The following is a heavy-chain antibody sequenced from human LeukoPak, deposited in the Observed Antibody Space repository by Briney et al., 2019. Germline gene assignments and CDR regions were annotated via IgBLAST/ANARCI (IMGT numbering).Heavy chain of an antibody. CDR1: GFTFSSYV. D-gene: IGHD5-12*01. CDR2: ISGSDDRT. Sequence: GGSLRLSCAASGFTFSSYVMNWLRQAPGEGLEWVSTISGSDDRTFYADSVKGRFTISRDNSKNTVYLQMDSLRAGDTAVYYCAKVQRSDFDMNLDSWGRGTLVTVSS. J-gene: IGHJ4*02. V-gene: IGHV3-23*01. CDR3: AKVQRSDFDMNLDS.